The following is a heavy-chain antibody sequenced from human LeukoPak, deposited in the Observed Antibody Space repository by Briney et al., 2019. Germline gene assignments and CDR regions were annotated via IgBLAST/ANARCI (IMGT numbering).Heavy chain of an antibody. CDR1: GGSISSYY. V-gene: IGHV4-4*09. Sequence: KTSEPLSLTCTVSGGSISSYYWSWVRQSPGKGLEWIGYIFTSGWTDYNPSLKSRVTMSVDTSKNQLSMELRFLTAADTAVYYCATSHEVKTAPYDLWGQETLVTVSS. D-gene: IGHD2-21*01. CDR3: ATSHEVKTAPYDL. CDR2: IFTSGWT. J-gene: IGHJ5*02.